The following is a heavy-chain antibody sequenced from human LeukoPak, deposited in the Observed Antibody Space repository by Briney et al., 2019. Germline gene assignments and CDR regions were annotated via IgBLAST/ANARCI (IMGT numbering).Heavy chain of an antibody. CDR3: ARSNYYDSNWYYYMDV. CDR2: IYYSGST. J-gene: IGHJ6*03. Sequence: SETLSLTCTVSGGSISSGGYYWSWIRQHPGKGLEWIGYIYYSGSTYYNPSLKSRVTISVDTSKNQFSLKLSSVTAADTAVYYCARSNYYDSNWYYYMDVWGKGTTVTVSS. CDR1: GGSISSGGYY. V-gene: IGHV4-31*03. D-gene: IGHD3-22*01.